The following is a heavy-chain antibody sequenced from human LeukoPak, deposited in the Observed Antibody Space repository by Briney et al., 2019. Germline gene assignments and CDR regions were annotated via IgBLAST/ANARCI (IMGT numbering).Heavy chain of an antibody. CDR2: IYTSGST. D-gene: IGHD4-17*01. J-gene: IGHJ3*02. CDR3: ARVYGDYANAFDI. Sequence: PSETLSLTCTVSGYSISSGYYWGWIRPPAGKVLEWIGRIYTSGSTNYNPSLKSRVTMSVDTSKNQFSLKLSSVTAADTAVYYCARVYGDYANAFDIWGQGTMVTVSS. CDR1: GYSISSGYY. V-gene: IGHV4-38-2*02.